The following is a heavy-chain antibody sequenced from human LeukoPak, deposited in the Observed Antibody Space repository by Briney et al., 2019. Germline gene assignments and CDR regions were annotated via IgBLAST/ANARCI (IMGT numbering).Heavy chain of an antibody. J-gene: IGHJ4*02. CDR1: GGSISSSSYY. Sequence: SETLSLTCTVSGGSISSSSYYWGWIRQPPGKGLEWIGSIYYSGSTYYYPSLKSRVTISVDTSKNQFSLKLSSVTAADTAVYYCASGTYDSSGYYNLPFDYWGQGTLVTVSS. CDR3: ASGTYDSSGYYNLPFDY. D-gene: IGHD3-22*01. CDR2: IYYSGST. V-gene: IGHV4-39*01.